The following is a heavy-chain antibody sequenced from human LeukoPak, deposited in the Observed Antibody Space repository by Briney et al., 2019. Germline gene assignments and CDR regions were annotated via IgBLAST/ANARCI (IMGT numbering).Heavy chain of an antibody. J-gene: IGHJ4*02. CDR1: GYTFTSYY. Sequence: ASVKVSCKASGYTFTSYYMHWVRQAPGQGLEWMGIINPNSGSTSYAQKFQGRVTMTRDTSTSTVYMELSSLRSEDTAVYYRARATTIATRSGDYWGQGTLVTVSS. CDR2: INPNSGST. V-gene: IGHV1-46*01. CDR3: ARATTIATRSGDY. D-gene: IGHD6-6*01.